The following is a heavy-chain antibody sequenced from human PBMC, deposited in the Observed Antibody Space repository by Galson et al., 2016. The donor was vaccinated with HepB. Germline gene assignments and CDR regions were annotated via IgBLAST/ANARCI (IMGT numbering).Heavy chain of an antibody. D-gene: IGHD4-17*01. V-gene: IGHV3-7*01. CDR3: VRDQTVTYPYNYGLEV. CDR2: IKEDGTEK. CDR1: GLALDRYW. J-gene: IGHJ6*02. Sequence: SLRLSCAASGLALDRYWMSWVRQAPAKGLEWVATIKEDGTEKYYVDSVKGRFTISRDNAKKSLYLQMDSLRAEDTAVYYCVRDQTVTYPYNYGLEVWGQGTTVTVSS.